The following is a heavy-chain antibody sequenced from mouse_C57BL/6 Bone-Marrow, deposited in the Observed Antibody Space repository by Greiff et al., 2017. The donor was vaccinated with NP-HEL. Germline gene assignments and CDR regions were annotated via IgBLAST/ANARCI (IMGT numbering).Heavy chain of an antibody. J-gene: IGHJ3*01. CDR1: GYNFKSYG. CDR3: ALPAWVAY. Sequence: VKLQQSGAELARPGASVKLSCKASGYNFKSYGISWVKQRTEQGLEWIGEIYPRSGNTYYNEKFKGKATLTADKSSSTAYMELRSLTSEDSAVYFVALPAWVAYWGQGTLVTVSA. CDR2: IYPRSGNT. V-gene: IGHV1-81*01.